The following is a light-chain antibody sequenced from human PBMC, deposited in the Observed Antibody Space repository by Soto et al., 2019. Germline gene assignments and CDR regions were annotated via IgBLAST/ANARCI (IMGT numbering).Light chain of an antibody. Sequence: EIVLTQSPGTLSLSPEERATLSCRASQTVISNFLAWDQQKPGQAPRLHIYRASTRATGIPDTFSGSGSGTDFTLTISRLEPEDFAVYYCQQYGSLPRTFGQGTKVEIK. CDR3: QQYGSLPRT. J-gene: IGKJ1*01. V-gene: IGKV3-20*01. CDR2: RAS. CDR1: QTVISNF.